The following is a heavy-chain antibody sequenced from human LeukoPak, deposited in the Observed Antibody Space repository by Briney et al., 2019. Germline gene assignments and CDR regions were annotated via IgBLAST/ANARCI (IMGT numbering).Heavy chain of an antibody. D-gene: IGHD2-15*01. V-gene: IGHV4-61*02. J-gene: IGHJ4*02. CDR2: FYTSGST. CDR3: ARDLRGYQVV. Sequence: PSETLSLTCTVSGGSINSGTYYWSWIRQPAGKGLEWIGRFYTSGSTNYNPSLKSRVTISVDTSKNQFSLKLSSVTAADTAVYYCARDLRGYQVVWGQGTPVTVSS. CDR1: GGSINSGTYY.